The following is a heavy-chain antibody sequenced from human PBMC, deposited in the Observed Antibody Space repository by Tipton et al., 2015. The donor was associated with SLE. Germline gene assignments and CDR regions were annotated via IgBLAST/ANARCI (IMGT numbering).Heavy chain of an antibody. Sequence: SLRLSCAASGFTFSSYAMTWVRLAPGRGLEWVSTLSGTGGSTYYADSVKGRFTISSDNAKNSLYLQMKSLRAEDTAVYYCVRVTDFYDSSPDAFDFWGQGTMVTVSS. CDR1: GFTFSSYA. CDR2: LSGTGGST. V-gene: IGHV3-23*01. D-gene: IGHD3-22*01. J-gene: IGHJ3*01. CDR3: VRVTDFYDSSPDAFDF.